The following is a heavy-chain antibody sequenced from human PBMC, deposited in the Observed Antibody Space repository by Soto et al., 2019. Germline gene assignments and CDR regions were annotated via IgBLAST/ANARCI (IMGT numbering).Heavy chain of an antibody. D-gene: IGHD3-16*02. V-gene: IGHV1-8*01. CDR2: MNPNSGNR. J-gene: IGHJ3*02. CDR3: ASYRTISPECFDI. Sequence: QVHLVQSGAEVRRPGASVKVSCQASGYTSPIYDIEWVRQATGQGLEWMGWMNPNSGNRGYAQKFQGKFTMTWNTSISTAYMELSNLRSEDTAVYYCASYRTISPECFDIWGQGTLVTVS. CDR1: GYTSPIYD.